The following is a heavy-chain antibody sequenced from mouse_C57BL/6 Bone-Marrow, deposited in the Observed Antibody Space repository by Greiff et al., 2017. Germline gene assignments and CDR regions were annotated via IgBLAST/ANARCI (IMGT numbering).Heavy chain of an antibody. CDR3: ARSGGLRRRYFDY. Sequence: QVQLKESGAELARPGASVKLSCKASGYTFTSYGISWVKQRTGQGLEWIGEIYPRSGNTYYNEKFKGKATLTADKSSSTAYMELRSLTSEDSAVYFCARSGGLRRRYFDYWGQGTTLTVSS. V-gene: IGHV1-81*01. D-gene: IGHD2-4*01. CDR2: IYPRSGNT. CDR1: GYTFTSYG. J-gene: IGHJ2*01.